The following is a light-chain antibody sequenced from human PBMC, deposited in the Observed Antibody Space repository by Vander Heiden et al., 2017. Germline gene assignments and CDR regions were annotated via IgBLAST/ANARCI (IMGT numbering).Light chain of an antibody. CDR2: DDS. V-gene: IGLV3-21*02. J-gene: IGLJ2*01. Sequence: SYVLTWPPSVSFATGQTARSTCGGNNIGSKSVHWHQQKPGQAPVLVVYDDSDRPSEIPERFSGSNSGNTATLTISRVEAGDEADYYCQVWDSSSDHVVFGGGTKLTVL. CDR3: QVWDSSSDHVV. CDR1: NIGSKS.